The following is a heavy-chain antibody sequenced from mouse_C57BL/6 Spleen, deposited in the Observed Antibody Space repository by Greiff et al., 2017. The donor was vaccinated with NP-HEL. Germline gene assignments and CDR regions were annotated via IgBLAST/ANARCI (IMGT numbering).Heavy chain of an antibody. D-gene: IGHD2-3*01. V-gene: IGHV1-55*01. CDR2: IYPGSGST. CDR3: ARNDGYYPPYAMDY. CDR1: GYTFTSYW. J-gene: IGHJ4*01. Sequence: QVQLKQPGAELVKPGASVKMSCKASGYTFTSYWITWVKQRPGQGLEWIGDIYPGSGSTNYNEKFKSKATLTVDTSSSTAYMQLSSLTSEDSAVYFCARNDGYYPPYAMDYWGQGTSVTVSS.